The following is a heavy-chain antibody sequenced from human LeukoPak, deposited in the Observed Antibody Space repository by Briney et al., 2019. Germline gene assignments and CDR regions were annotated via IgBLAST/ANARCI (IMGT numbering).Heavy chain of an antibody. CDR3: ARDGGSWHYYYMDV. CDR2: INPNSGGT. D-gene: IGHD2-15*01. V-gene: IGHV1-2*02. J-gene: IGHJ6*03. CDR1: GYTFTGYF. Sequence: GASVKVSCKTSGYTFTGYFMHWVRQAPGQGLEWMGWINPNSGGTRYAQKFQGRVTMTRDTSISTAYMELSRLRSDDTAVYYCARDGGSWHYYYMDVWGKGTTVTISS.